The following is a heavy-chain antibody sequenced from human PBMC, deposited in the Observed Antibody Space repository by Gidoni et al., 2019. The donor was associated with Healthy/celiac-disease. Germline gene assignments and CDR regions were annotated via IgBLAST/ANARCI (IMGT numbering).Heavy chain of an antibody. CDR3: ARVPPLTAFDI. J-gene: IGHJ3*02. D-gene: IGHD3-16*01. V-gene: IGHV3-7*04. Sequence: EVQLVESGGGLVQPGGSLRLSCAASGFTFSSYWMSWVRQAPGQGLEWVGNIKEDGSEEYYVDSLEGRFTISRDNAKNSLYLQMNSLRAEDTAVYYCARVPPLTAFDIWGQGTMVTVSS. CDR2: IKEDGSEE. CDR1: GFTFSSYW.